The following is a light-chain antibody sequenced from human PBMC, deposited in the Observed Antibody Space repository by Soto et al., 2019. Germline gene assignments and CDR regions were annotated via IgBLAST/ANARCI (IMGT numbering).Light chain of an antibody. CDR3: HQYGSSPWT. CDR1: QSVSNNY. V-gene: IGKV3-20*01. Sequence: EIVLTQSPGTLSLSPGERATLSCRARQSVSNNYLACYQQKPGKAPRLLIYDASTRATGIPARFSGSGSGTEFTLTISSLQSEDFAVYSCHQYGSSPWTFGQGTKVDIK. J-gene: IGKJ1*01. CDR2: DAS.